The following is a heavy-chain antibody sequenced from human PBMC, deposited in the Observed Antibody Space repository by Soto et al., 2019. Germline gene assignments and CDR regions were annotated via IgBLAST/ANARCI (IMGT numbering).Heavy chain of an antibody. CDR3: AKDGGSGSPDYYGMDV. D-gene: IGHD3-10*01. V-gene: IGHV3-9*01. CDR2: ISWNSGSI. J-gene: IGHJ6*02. Sequence: EVQLVESGGGLVQPGRSLRLSCAASGFTFDDYAMHWVRQAPGKGLEWVSGISWNSGSIGYADSVKGRFTISRDNAKNSLYLQMNSLRAEDTALYYCAKDGGSGSPDYYGMDVWGQGTMVTVSS. CDR1: GFTFDDYA.